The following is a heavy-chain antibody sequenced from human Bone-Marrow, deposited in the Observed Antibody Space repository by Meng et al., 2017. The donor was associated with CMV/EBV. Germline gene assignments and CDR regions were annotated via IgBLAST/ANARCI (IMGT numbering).Heavy chain of an antibody. CDR2: INSDGTVT. CDR1: GFTFSNFW. J-gene: IGHJ4*02. Sequence: GGSLRLSCAASGFTFSNFWMHWVRQTPGKGLVWVSRINSDGTVTDDADSVKGRLTISRDNAKNTLYLDMNSLRADDTAVYYCVGVYSGSWYIDYWGQGTLVTVYS. D-gene: IGHD6-13*01. V-gene: IGHV3-74*01. CDR3: VGVYSGSWYIDY.